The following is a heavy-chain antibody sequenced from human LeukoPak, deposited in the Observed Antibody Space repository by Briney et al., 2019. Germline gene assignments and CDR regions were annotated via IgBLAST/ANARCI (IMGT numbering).Heavy chain of an antibody. CDR3: ARETYAPRYMDV. Sequence: SQTLSLTCTVSGGSISSGGYYWSSIRQHPRKCLEWIGYIYYSGSTYYNPSLKSRVTISVDTSKNQFSLKLSSVTAADTAVYYCARETYAPRYMDVWGKGTTVTVSS. V-gene: IGHV4-31*03. CDR2: IYYSGST. J-gene: IGHJ6*03. CDR1: GGSISSGGYY.